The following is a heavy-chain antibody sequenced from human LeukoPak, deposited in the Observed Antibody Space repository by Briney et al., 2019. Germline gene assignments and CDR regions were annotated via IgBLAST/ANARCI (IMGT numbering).Heavy chain of an antibody. CDR2: INWNGATT. J-gene: IGHJ4*02. CDR1: GFTFDGYG. CDR3: ARKTYYDFWSGYLH. Sequence: GGSLRLSCAASGFTFDGYGMTWVRQAPGKGLEWVSGINWNGATTTYADSVKGRFTISRDNAQNSLYLEINSLRAEDTALYNCARKTYYDFWSGYLHWGQGTLVTVSS. D-gene: IGHD3-3*01. V-gene: IGHV3-20*01.